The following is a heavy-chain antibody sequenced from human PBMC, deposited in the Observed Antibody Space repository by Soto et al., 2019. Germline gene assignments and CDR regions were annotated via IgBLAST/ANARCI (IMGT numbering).Heavy chain of an antibody. CDR2: IYYSGST. CDR1: GGSISSYY. J-gene: IGHJ4*02. D-gene: IGHD7-27*01. Sequence: SETLSLTCTVSGGSISSYYWSWIRQPPGKGLELVGYIYYSGSTNYNPSLKSRVTISVDTSKNQFSLKLSSVSAADTAVYYCARGPSGDKIDYWGQGIQVTVSS. V-gene: IGHV4-59*08. CDR3: ARGPSGDKIDY.